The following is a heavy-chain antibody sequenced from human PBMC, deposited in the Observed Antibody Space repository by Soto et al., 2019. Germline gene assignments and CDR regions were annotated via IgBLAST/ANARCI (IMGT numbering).Heavy chain of an antibody. Sequence: EVQLVESGGGLVKPGGSLRLSCAASGFSFSTAWMNWVRQAPGKGLEWLGRIKTKTDGWITEYAAPVKGRFTISRDDSKNMLFLQLSSLKTEDTAVYYCTSRVITTNDHWGQGTWSPSPQ. CDR1: GFSFSTAW. CDR3: TSRVITTNDH. J-gene: IGHJ4*02. D-gene: IGHD3-16*01. V-gene: IGHV3-15*07. CDR2: IKTKTDGWIT.